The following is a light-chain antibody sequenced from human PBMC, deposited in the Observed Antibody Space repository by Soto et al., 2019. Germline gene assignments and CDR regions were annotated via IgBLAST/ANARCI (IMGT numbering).Light chain of an antibody. J-gene: IGKJ4*01. Sequence: DIQMTQSPSSLSASVGDRVTITCRASQGISNSLAWYQQKPGKVPKLLIYTASTLQSGVPSRFSGRGFGTDFTLTITSLQPEDVATYYCQKYNSAPLTFGGWTKVEIK. CDR1: QGISNS. CDR3: QKYNSAPLT. CDR2: TAS. V-gene: IGKV1-27*01.